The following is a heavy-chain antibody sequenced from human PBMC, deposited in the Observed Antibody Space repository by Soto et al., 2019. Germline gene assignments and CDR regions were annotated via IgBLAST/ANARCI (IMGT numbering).Heavy chain of an antibody. Sequence: PSETLSLTCTVSGGSISSGGYYWSWIRQHPGKGLEWIGYIYYSGSTYYNPSLKSRVTISVDTSKNQFSLKLSSVTAADTAVYYCARAPPLGYDILTGYSYFDYWGQGTLVTVSS. J-gene: IGHJ4*02. D-gene: IGHD3-9*01. CDR1: GGSISSGGYY. CDR2: IYYSGST. V-gene: IGHV4-31*03. CDR3: ARAPPLGYDILTGYSYFDY.